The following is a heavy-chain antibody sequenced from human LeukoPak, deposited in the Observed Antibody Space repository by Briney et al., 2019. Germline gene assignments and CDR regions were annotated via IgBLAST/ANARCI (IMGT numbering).Heavy chain of an antibody. CDR3: ARHDYDILTGTQDRWFDP. D-gene: IGHD3-9*01. J-gene: IGHJ5*02. CDR2: IIPIFGTA. Sequence: SVKVSCKASGGTFSSYAISWVRQAPGQGLEWMGGIIPIFGTANYAQKFQGRVTITAVKSTSTAYMELSSLRSEDTAVYYCARHDYDILTGTQDRWFDPWGQGTLVTVSS. V-gene: IGHV1-69*06. CDR1: GGTFSSYA.